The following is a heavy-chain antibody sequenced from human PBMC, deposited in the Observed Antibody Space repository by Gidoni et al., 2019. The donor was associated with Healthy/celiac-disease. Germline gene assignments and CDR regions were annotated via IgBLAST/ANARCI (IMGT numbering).Heavy chain of an antibody. J-gene: IGHJ3*02. CDR3: ARVTIFGVVIDAFDI. Sequence: DVQLVESGAGLVQPGGSLRLSCAASGFPFSSYWMHWVRQAPGKGLVWVSRIKSDGSSTSYADSVKGRFTISRDNAKNTLYLQMNSLRAEDTAVYYCARVTIFGVVIDAFDIWGQGTMVTVSS. CDR2: IKSDGSST. CDR1: GFPFSSYW. D-gene: IGHD3-3*01. V-gene: IGHV3-74*01.